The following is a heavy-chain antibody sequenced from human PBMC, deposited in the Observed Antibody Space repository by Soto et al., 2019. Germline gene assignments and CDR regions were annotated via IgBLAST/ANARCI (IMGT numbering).Heavy chain of an antibody. CDR2: IYYSGST. D-gene: IGHD2-2*01. CDR3: AREYCSSTSCYLDY. J-gene: IGHJ4*02. CDR1: GGSISSYY. Sequence: LGTLSPPCTVSGGSISSYYWSWVPQPPGKGLEWIGYIYYSGSTNYNPSLKSRVTISVDTSKNQFSLKLSSVTAADTAVYYCAREYCSSTSCYLDYWGQGTLVTVSS. V-gene: IGHV4-59*01.